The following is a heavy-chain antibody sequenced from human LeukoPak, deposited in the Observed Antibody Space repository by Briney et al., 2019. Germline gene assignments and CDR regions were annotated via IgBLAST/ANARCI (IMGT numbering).Heavy chain of an antibody. J-gene: IGHJ4*02. CDR1: GGSISSNTYF. D-gene: IGHD6-13*01. V-gene: IGHV4-31*03. Sequence: PPQTLSLTCTVSGGSISSNTYFRGWIRQHPGKGLEWIGYIYHTGITYYNPSLKSRVTISVDTPNNQFSLKLTSVTAADTAVYYCARVLSGAAGTPDFWGQGTLVTVSS. CDR2: IYHTGIT. CDR3: ARVLSGAAGTPDF.